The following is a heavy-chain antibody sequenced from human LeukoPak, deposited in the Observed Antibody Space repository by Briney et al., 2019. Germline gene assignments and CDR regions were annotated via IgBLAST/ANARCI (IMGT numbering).Heavy chain of an antibody. CDR2: IKQDGSEK. Sequence: GGSLRLSCAASGFTFSSYWMSWVRQAPGKGLEWVANIKQDGSEKHYVDSVKGRFTISRDNAKNSLYLQMNSLRAEDTAVYYCARETDYYGSSPLDYWGQGTLVTVSS. CDR1: GFTFSSYW. CDR3: ARETDYYGSSPLDY. J-gene: IGHJ4*02. D-gene: IGHD3-10*01. V-gene: IGHV3-7*01.